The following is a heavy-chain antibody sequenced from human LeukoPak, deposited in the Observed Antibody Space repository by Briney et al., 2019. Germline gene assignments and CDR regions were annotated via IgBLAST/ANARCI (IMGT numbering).Heavy chain of an antibody. V-gene: IGHV3-23*01. D-gene: IGHD6-19*01. CDR3: AREMLAAVAAQS. CDR2: ISGSGGST. Sequence: GSLRLSCAASGFTFSSYGMSWVRQAPGKGLEWVSAISGSGGSTYYADSVKGRFTISRDNAKNSLYLQMNSLRAEDTAVYYCAREMLAAVAAQSWGQGTLVTVSS. CDR1: GFTFSSYG. J-gene: IGHJ5*02.